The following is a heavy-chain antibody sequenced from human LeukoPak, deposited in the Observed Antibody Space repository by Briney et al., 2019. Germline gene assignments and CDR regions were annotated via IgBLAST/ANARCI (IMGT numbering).Heavy chain of an antibody. D-gene: IGHD2-15*01. V-gene: IGHV4-34*01. J-gene: IGHJ4*02. Sequence: SETLSLTCAVYGGSFSGYYWSWIRQPPGKGLEWIGEINHSGSTNYNPSLKSRVTISVDTSKNQFSLKLSSVTAADTAVYYCARVGYCSGGSCYSYFDYWGQGTLVTVSP. CDR1: GGSFSGYY. CDR2: INHSGST. CDR3: ARVGYCSGGSCYSYFDY.